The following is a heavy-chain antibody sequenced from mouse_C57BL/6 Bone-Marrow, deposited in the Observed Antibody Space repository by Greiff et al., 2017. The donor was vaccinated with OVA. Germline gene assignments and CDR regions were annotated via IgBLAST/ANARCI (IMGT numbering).Heavy chain of an antibody. CDR2: IYPRSGNT. D-gene: IGHD2-2*01. CDR1: GYTFTSYG. V-gene: IGHV1-81*01. CDR3: ARWRVTAPFAY. Sequence: QVQLQQSGAELARPGASVKLSCKASGYTFTSYGISWVKQRTGQGLEWIGEIYPRSGNTYYNEKFKGKATLTADKSSSTAYMELRSLTSEDSTVYFCARWRVTAPFAYWGQGTLVTVSA. J-gene: IGHJ3*01.